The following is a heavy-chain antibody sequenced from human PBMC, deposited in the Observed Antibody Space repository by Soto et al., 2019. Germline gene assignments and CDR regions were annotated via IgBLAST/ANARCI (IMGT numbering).Heavy chain of an antibody. CDR3: ARDLYSYGYPDY. CDR1: GFTFNNSG. J-gene: IGHJ4*02. Sequence: GGSLRLSCRVSGFTFNNSGMHWVRQAPGKGLEWMAVISYDGSEKHYADSMKGRLTISRDNSKNTLSLEMNSLRTEDTAVYYCARDLYSYGYPDYWGQGTLVTVSS. V-gene: IGHV3-30*03. CDR2: ISYDGSEK. D-gene: IGHD5-18*01.